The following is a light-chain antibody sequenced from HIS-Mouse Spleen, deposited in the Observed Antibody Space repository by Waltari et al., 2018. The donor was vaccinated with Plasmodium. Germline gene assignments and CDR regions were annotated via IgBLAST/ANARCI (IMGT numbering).Light chain of an antibody. CDR3: VLYMGSGIWV. CDR1: SGSVSTSYY. J-gene: IGLJ2*01. V-gene: IGLV8-61*01. CDR2: STN. Sequence: QTVVTQEPSFSVSPGGTVTLTCGLSSGSVSTSYYPSWYQPTPGQAPRTLIYSTNTRPSGVPDRFSGSILGNKAALTITGAQADDESDYYCVLYMGSGIWVFGGGTKLTVL.